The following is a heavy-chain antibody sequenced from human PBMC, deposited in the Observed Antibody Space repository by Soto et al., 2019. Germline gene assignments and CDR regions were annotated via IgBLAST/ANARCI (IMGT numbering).Heavy chain of an antibody. CDR2: INPKSGDT. Sequence: RASVKVSCKASGYTFTGYYIHWVRQAPGQGLEWMGWINPKSGDTNYAQKFQGRVSMTRDTSITTAYMEVSRLKSDDTAVYYCARGSPRMGALPTYWGQGTLVTV. V-gene: IGHV1-2*02. D-gene: IGHD1-26*01. J-gene: IGHJ4*02. CDR1: GYTFTGYY. CDR3: ARGSPRMGALPTY.